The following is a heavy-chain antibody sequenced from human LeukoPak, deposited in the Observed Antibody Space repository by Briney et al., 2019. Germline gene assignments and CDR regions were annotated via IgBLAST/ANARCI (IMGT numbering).Heavy chain of an antibody. Sequence: SETLSLTCAVYGGSFSGYYWSWIRQPPGKGLEWIGEINHSGSTNYNPSLKSRVTVSVDTSKNQFSLKLSFVTAADTAVYYCARHGDGESGSYYPLGYWGQGTLVTVSS. J-gene: IGHJ4*02. D-gene: IGHD1-26*01. CDR2: INHSGST. CDR3: ARHGDGESGSYYPLGY. V-gene: IGHV4-34*01. CDR1: GGSFSGYY.